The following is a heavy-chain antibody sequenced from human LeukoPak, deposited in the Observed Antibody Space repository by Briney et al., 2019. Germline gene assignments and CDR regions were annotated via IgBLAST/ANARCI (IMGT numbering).Heavy chain of an antibody. CDR2: INSDGSST. J-gene: IGHJ4*02. V-gene: IGHV3-74*01. CDR1: GFTFSSYW. Sequence: GGSLRLSCAASGFTFSSYWMHWVRQAPGKGLVWVSRINSDGSSTSYADSVKGRFTISRDNAKNTLYLQMNSLRAEDTAAYYCARGSTLTTLVYWGQGTLVTVSS. CDR3: ARGSTLTTLVY. D-gene: IGHD4-11*01.